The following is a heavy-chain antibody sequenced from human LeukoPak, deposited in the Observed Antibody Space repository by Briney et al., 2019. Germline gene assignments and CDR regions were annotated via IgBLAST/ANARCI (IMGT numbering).Heavy chain of an antibody. CDR1: GGTFISYA. D-gene: IGHD5-18*01. CDR2: IIPILGIA. J-gene: IGHJ4*02. Sequence: SVKVSCKASGGTFISYAISWVRQAPGQGLEWMGRIIPILGIANYAQKFQGRVTITADKSTSTAYMELSSLRSEDTAVYYCARDGRLSGYSYGYLDYWGQGTLVTVSS. CDR3: ARDGRLSGYSYGYLDY. V-gene: IGHV1-69*04.